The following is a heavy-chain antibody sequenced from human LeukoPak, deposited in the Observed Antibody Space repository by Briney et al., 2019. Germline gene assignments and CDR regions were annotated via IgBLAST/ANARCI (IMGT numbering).Heavy chain of an antibody. CDR3: ARGRDYYGSGSYRAYYYYMDV. CDR1: GYSISSGYY. J-gene: IGHJ6*03. Sequence: SETLSLTCTVSGYSISSGYYWGWIRQPPGKGLELIGSIYHSGSTYYNPSLKSRVTISVDTSKNQFSLKLSSVTAAETAVYYCARGRDYYGSGSYRAYYYYMDVWGKGTTVTVSS. CDR2: IYHSGST. V-gene: IGHV4-38-2*02. D-gene: IGHD3-10*01.